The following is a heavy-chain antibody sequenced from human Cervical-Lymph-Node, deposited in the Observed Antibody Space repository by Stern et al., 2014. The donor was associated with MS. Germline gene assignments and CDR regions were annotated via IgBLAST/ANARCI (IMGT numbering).Heavy chain of an antibody. V-gene: IGHV3-33*01. CDR3: ATYSSSWFSFDH. D-gene: IGHD6-13*01. CDR1: GFTFSSYG. Sequence: MQLVQSGGGVVQPGKSLRLSCAASGFTFSSYGMHWVRQAPGKGLEWVSVIWCDGTKKYAADSLKVRFTLSRDNSKSTVYLQMNSLRAEDSAVYYCATYSSSWFSFDHWGQGTLVTVSS. J-gene: IGHJ4*02. CDR2: IWCDGTKK.